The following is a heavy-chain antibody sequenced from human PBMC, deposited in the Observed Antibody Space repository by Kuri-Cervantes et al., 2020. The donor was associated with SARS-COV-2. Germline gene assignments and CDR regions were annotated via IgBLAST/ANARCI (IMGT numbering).Heavy chain of an antibody. CDR3: AREGIAANLNFDY. J-gene: IGHJ4*02. D-gene: IGHD6-13*01. Sequence: GESLKISCAASGFTVSSNYMNWVRQAPGKGLEWVAVISYDGSNKYYADSVKGRFTISRDNSKNTLYLQMNSLRAEDTAVYYCAREGIAANLNFDYWGQGTLVTVSS. V-gene: IGHV3-30-3*01. CDR1: GFTVSSNY. CDR2: ISYDGSNK.